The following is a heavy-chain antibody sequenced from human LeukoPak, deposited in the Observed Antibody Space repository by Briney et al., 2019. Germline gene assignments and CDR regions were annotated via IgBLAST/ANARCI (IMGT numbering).Heavy chain of an antibody. V-gene: IGHV3-30*02. J-gene: IGHJ6*03. CDR3: AKGFYDCGGSRCPQYYYYMDV. CDR1: GFTFSYYG. D-gene: IGHD2-21*01. Sequence: TGGSLRLSCAASGFTFSYYGMHWVRQAPGKGLEWVTFIRYDGSERYYADSVKGRFTISGDNSRNTVDLQMNSLRAEDTAVYYCAKGFYDCGGSRCPQYYYYMDVWGMGTTVTVSS. CDR2: IRYDGSER.